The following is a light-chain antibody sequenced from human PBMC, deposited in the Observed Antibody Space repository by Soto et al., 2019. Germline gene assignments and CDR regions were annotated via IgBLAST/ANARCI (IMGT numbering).Light chain of an antibody. CDR3: HHYTHWPHT. J-gene: IGKJ4*01. Sequence: DIVMTQSPATLSVSPGERATLSCRASQSVASNLAWYQQRPGQAPRLLIYGASTRATGVPVRFSGSGSGTEFTRTISSLQSEDFAVSYCHHYTHWPHTFGGGTKVEIK. V-gene: IGKV3-15*01. CDR2: GAS. CDR1: QSVASN.